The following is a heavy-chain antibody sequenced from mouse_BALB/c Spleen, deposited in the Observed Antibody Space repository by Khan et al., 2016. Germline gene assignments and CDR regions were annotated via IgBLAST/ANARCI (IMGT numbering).Heavy chain of an antibody. Sequence: EVQLQESGPGLVKPSQSLSLTCTVTGYSITSDYAWNWIRQFPGNKLEWMGYINYSGDTHYNPSLKSRISITRDTSKNHFFLHLTSVTAEDTVTYYCAREDYSWFSYWGQGTLVTVSA. V-gene: IGHV3-2*02. CDR3: AREDYSWFSY. CDR2: INYSGDT. D-gene: IGHD1-1*02. J-gene: IGHJ3*01. CDR1: GYSITSDYA.